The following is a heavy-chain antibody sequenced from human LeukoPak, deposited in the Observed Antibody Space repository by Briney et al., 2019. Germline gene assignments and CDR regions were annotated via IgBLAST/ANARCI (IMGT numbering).Heavy chain of an antibody. J-gene: IGHJ6*03. Sequence: GGSLRLSCAASGFTFSSYSMNWVRQAPGKGLEWVSSISSSSSYIYYADSVKGRFTISRDNAKNSLYLQMNSLRAEDTAVYYCARVVITMARGVRSGYMDVWGKGTTVTVSS. D-gene: IGHD3-10*01. CDR3: ARVVITMARGVRSGYMDV. CDR2: ISSSSSYI. V-gene: IGHV3-21*01. CDR1: GFTFSSYS.